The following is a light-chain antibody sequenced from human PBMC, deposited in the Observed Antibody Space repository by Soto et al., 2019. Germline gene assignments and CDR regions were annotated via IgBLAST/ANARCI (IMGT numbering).Light chain of an antibody. CDR3: SSDAGSNNLV. CDR2: EVS. CDR1: SSDVDAYNY. V-gene: IGLV2-8*01. Sequence: QSALTQPPSASGSPGQSVTISCTGTSSDVDAYNYVSWYQQHPGTAPKLMIYEVSKRPSGVPDRFSGYKSGNTASLTVSGLQDEDEADYYCSSDAGSNNLVFGGGTKLTVL. J-gene: IGLJ2*01.